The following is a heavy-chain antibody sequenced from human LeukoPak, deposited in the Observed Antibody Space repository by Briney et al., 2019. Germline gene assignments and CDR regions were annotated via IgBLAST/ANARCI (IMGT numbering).Heavy chain of an antibody. CDR2: IHHSGST. CDR1: GETFSGYY. D-gene: IGHD4-23*01. Sequence: PSETLSLTCAVYGETFSGYYWRWIRQAPGKGLEWIGEIHHSGSTKYNPPLKSRVTTLVDTSNNPFSLKVSTVTHADTAAYYYGGRSTVGTMGYWGQGNLVTVSS. J-gene: IGHJ4*02. CDR3: GGRSTVGTMGY. V-gene: IGHV4-34*08.